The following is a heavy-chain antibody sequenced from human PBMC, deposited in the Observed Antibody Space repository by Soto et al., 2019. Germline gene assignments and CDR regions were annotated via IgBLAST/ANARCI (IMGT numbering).Heavy chain of an antibody. CDR3: ARRWGTYFDF. CDR2: IYYSGST. V-gene: IGHV4-59*01. D-gene: IGHD7-27*01. J-gene: IGHJ4*02. Sequence: SETLSLTCTVSGGSISSYYWSWIRQPPGKGLEWIGYIYYSGSTDYDPSLKSRVTISVDTSKNQFSLKLSSVTAADTAVYYCARRWGTYFDFWGQGSLVTVS. CDR1: GGSISSYY.